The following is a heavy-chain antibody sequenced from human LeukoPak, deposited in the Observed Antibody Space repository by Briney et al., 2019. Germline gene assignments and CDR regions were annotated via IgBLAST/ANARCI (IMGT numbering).Heavy chain of an antibody. Sequence: ASVKVSCKASGDTFGNYAINWVRQAPGQGLEWMGRIIPIFPKTDYAQKFLARVTITADRSTSTAYLEVSSLTSEDTAVYYCARDPKVQAVPDGRNDRNDPWGQGTLVIVSS. CDR3: ARDPKVQAVPDGRNDRNDP. V-gene: IGHV1-69*04. D-gene: IGHD1-1*01. CDR1: GDTFGNYA. CDR2: IIPIFPKT. J-gene: IGHJ5*02.